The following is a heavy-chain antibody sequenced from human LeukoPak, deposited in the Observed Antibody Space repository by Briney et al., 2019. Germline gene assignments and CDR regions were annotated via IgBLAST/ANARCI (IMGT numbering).Heavy chain of an antibody. CDR1: GFTFSSYG. V-gene: IGHV3-30*02. CDR2: IRYDGSNK. CDR3: AKAGGDYVWGSYRSPPFDY. D-gene: IGHD3-16*02. J-gene: IGHJ4*02. Sequence: GGSLRLSCAASGFTFSSYGMHWVRQAPGKGLEWVAFIRYDGSNKYYADSVKGRFTISRDNSKNTLYLQMNSLRAEDTAVYYCAKAGGDYVWGSYRSPPFDYWGQGTLVTVSS.